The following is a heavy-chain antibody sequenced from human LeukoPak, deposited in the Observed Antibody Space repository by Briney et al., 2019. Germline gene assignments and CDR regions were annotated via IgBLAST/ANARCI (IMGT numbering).Heavy chain of an antibody. CDR1: GITFSRSS. CDR2: IDSSSSNV. V-gene: IGHV3-48*04. CDR3: ARDPSPAGYVDNSGQKYYFES. Sequence: PGGSLRLSCVASGITFSRSSMNWVRQAPGKGLEWVSHIDSSSSNVYYADSVKGRFAISRDNAKNSLFLQMSGLRVEDTAVYYCARDPSPAGYVDNSGQKYYFESWGQGTLVTVSS. J-gene: IGHJ4*01. D-gene: IGHD6-19*01.